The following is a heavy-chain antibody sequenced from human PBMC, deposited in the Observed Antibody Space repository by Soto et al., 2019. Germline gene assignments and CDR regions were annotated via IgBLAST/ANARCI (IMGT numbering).Heavy chain of an antibody. D-gene: IGHD3-10*01. CDR3: ATSSYGSGSYFPYYYYGMDV. Sequence: EVQLVETGGGLIQPGGSLRLSCAASGFTVSSNYMSWVRQAPGKGLEWVSVIYSGGSTYYADSVKGRFTISRDNSKNTLYLQMTSLRAEDTAVYYCATSSYGSGSYFPYYYYGMDVWGQGTTVTVSS. CDR1: GFTVSSNY. V-gene: IGHV3-53*02. J-gene: IGHJ6*02. CDR2: IYSGGST.